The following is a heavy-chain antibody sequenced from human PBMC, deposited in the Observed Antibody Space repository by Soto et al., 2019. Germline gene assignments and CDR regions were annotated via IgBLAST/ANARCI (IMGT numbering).Heavy chain of an antibody. CDR1: GFSFSTYD. CDR3: ARDPQRCYSGMDV. D-gene: IGHD2-2*01. CDR2: ISSGGQTI. V-gene: IGHV3-48*02. Sequence: EVQLVESGGGLVQPGGSLRLSCAASGFSFSTYDMNWVRQAPGKGLEWVSYISSGGQTIKSTDSVKGRFTISRDNAKNSLYLQMGGPRDEDTGVYYCARDPQRCYSGMDVWGQGTTVTVSS. J-gene: IGHJ6*02.